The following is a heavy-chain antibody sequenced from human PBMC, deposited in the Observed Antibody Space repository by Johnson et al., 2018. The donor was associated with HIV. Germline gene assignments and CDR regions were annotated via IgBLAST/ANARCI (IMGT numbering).Heavy chain of an antibody. CDR3: ARRRSYDDAFDI. J-gene: IGHJ3*02. V-gene: IGHV3-7*01. CDR1: GFSFSIYW. D-gene: IGHD3-10*01. Sequence: VQLVESGGTLVKPGGSLRLSCAASGFSFSIYWMTWVRQAPRKGLEWVANIKQDGSENYYVDSVKGRFTVSRENAKNFLYLQMNSLRAGDTAIYYCARRRSYDDAFDIWGRGTMVTVSS. CDR2: IKQDGSEN.